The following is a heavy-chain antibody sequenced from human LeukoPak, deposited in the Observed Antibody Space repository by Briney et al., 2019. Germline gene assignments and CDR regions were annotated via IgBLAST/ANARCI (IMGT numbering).Heavy chain of an antibody. CDR2: ISSSSSTI. Sequence: SGGSLRLSCAASGFTFSSYWMSWVRQAPGKGLEWVSYISSSSSTIYYADSVKGRFTISRDNAKNSLYLQMNSLRAEDTAVYYCAVVVVTFDYWGQGTLVTVSS. CDR3: AVVVVTFDY. CDR1: GFTFSSYW. J-gene: IGHJ4*02. V-gene: IGHV3-48*01. D-gene: IGHD3-22*01.